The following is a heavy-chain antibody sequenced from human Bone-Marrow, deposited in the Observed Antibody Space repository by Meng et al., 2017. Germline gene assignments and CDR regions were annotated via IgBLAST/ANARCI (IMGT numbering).Heavy chain of an antibody. Sequence: QLQLHPPGPGLVKPSQTLSLTFAISGDSVSSNSAAWHWIRQSPSRGLEWLGRTYYRSKWYTDYAVSVKSRITINPDTSKNQFSLQLNSVTPEDTAVYYCARGDYSSSPSFWGQGTLVTVSS. CDR1: GDSVSSNSAA. CDR2: TYYRSKWYT. CDR3: ARGDYSSSPSF. D-gene: IGHD3-22*01. J-gene: IGHJ4*02. V-gene: IGHV6-1*01.